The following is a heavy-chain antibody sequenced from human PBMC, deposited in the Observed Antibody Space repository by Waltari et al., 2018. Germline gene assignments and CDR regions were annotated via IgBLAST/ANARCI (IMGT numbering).Heavy chain of an antibody. D-gene: IGHD2-2*01. Sequence: QVQLVQAGAEVKPPGASVKVSCTAYGYSFTGYYIHWVRQAPGQGLEWMGRVITNSGDTNYAQKFQGRVTLTRDTSTSTGYMQLSGLRSDDTALYYCARDPAGDGFYYFDYWGQGSLVTVSS. CDR2: VITNSGDT. CDR3: ARDPAGDGFYYFDY. V-gene: IGHV1-2*06. J-gene: IGHJ4*02. CDR1: GYSFTGYY.